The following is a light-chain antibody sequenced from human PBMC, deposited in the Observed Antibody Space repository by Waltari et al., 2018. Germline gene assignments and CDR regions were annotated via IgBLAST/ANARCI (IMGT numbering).Light chain of an antibody. V-gene: IGKV3-15*01. Sequence: TVMTQSPVALSVSPGARVTLSCRASQSVSSNLAWYQQKPGQAPRLLIYGVSTRATGSPARFSGSGSGTEFTLTISSLQSEDFAVYYCKQYNDWPPVTFGGGTKVEIK. CDR2: GVS. CDR3: KQYNDWPPVT. CDR1: QSVSSN. J-gene: IGKJ4*01.